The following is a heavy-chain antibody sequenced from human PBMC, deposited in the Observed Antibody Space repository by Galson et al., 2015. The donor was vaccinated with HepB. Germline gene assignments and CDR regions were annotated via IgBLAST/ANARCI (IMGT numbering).Heavy chain of an antibody. J-gene: IGHJ6*02. CDR3: ARPFREDSSGYYIYHYNGMDV. V-gene: IGHV3-21*01. Sequence: SLRLSCAASGFTFSIYSVNWVRQAPGKGLEWVSSISSSSTYIFYADSVKGRFTISRDNARNSVFLQMNSLRAEDTAVYYCARPFREDSSGYYIYHYNGMDVWGQGTTVTVSS. D-gene: IGHD3-22*01. CDR1: GFTFSIYS. CDR2: ISSSSTYI.